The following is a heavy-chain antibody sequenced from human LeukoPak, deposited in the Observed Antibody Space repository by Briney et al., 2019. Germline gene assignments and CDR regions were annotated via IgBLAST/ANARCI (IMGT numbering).Heavy chain of an antibody. J-gene: IGHJ4*02. D-gene: IGHD6-19*01. V-gene: IGHV3-74*01. Sequence: PGASLRLSCAASGFTFSRYWMHWVRQAPGKGLVWVSRINSDGRSTNCADSVKGRFTISRDNAKNTLYLQMNSLRAEDTAVYYCARDPDSSGWSSIEYWGQGTLVTVSS. CDR3: ARDPDSSGWSSIEY. CDR2: INSDGRST. CDR1: GFTFSRYW.